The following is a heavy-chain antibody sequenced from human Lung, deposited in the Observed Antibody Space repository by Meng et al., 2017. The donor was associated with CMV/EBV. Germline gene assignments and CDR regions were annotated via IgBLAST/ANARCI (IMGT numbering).Heavy chain of an antibody. J-gene: IGHJ1*01. Sequence: SRPAVVKPASTPSLTCAFLGRSHPTLNWWAWCPQHPGKGLVWIGEIPHRGSSAYNPSLTSRVSMSIDKSKNQFSLMLTSVTAADTAVYHCLRRSGGSVWGQGTLVTVSS. V-gene: IGHV4-4*02. CDR1: GRSHPTLNW. CDR2: IPHRGSS. D-gene: IGHD3-10*01. CDR3: LRRSGGSV.